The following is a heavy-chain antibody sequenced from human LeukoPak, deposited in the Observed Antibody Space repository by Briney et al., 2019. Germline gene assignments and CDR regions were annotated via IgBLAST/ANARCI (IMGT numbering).Heavy chain of an antibody. CDR1: GFTFSSYA. CDR3: ARIYGDYVRCFDY. J-gene: IGHJ4*02. V-gene: IGHV3-23*01. CDR2: ISGSGGST. Sequence: GGSLRLSCAASGFTFSSYAMSWVRQAPGKGLEWVSAISGSGGSTYYADSVKGRFTISRDNSKNTLYLQMNSLRAEDTAVYYCARIYGDYVRCFDYWGQGTLVTVSS. D-gene: IGHD4-17*01.